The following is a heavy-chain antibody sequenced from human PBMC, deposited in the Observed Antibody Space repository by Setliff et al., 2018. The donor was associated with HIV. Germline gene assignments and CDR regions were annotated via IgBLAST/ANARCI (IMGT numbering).Heavy chain of an antibody. Sequence: GGSLRLSCAASGFTFSSYWMHWVRQAPGKGLVWVSRINSDGSSTSYADSVKGRFTISRDNAKNTLYLQMNSLRAEDTAVYYCARKGYYSDSSGYYPLPFDSWGQGTLVTVSS. CDR3: ARKGYYSDSSGYYPLPFDS. CDR2: INSDGSST. CDR1: GFTFSSYW. V-gene: IGHV3-74*01. J-gene: IGHJ4*02. D-gene: IGHD3-22*01.